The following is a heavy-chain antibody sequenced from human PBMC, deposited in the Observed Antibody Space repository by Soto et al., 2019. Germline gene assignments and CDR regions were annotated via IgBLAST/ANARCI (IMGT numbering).Heavy chain of an antibody. Sequence: QVQLVQSGAEVKKPGSSVKVSCKVSGGTFSSYAISWVRQAPGQGFEWMGGTVPSSGTANYAQKFQGRVTITADKSTSTAYMELSSLRSEDTAIYYCARDALRYFDWGQGTLVTVSS. V-gene: IGHV1-69*06. J-gene: IGHJ4*02. D-gene: IGHD3-9*01. CDR2: TVPSSGTA. CDR3: ARDALRYFD. CDR1: GGTFSSYA.